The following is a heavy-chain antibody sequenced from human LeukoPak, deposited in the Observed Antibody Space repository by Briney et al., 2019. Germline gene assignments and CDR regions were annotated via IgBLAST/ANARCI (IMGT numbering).Heavy chain of an antibody. J-gene: IGHJ4*02. D-gene: IGHD1-26*01. Sequence: SETLSLTCTVSGGAISRDYWSGIRQPAGKGREWIGRIYTSGSATYTPSLKSRVTISVATSKNQFSLQLSSVTAADTAVYYCARHVSGSYSFDYWGQGTLVTVSS. CDR1: GGAISRDY. V-gene: IGHV4-4*07. CDR3: ARHVSGSYSFDY. CDR2: IYTSGSA.